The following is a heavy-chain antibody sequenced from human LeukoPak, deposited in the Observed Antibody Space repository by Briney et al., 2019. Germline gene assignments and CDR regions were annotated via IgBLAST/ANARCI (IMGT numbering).Heavy chain of an antibody. D-gene: IGHD3-3*01. Sequence: ASVKVSCKASGGTFSSYAISWVRQAPGQGLEWMGGIIPIFGTANYAQKFQGRVTITADESTSTAYMELRSLRSDDTAVYYCARSPTWSDYYQGLGMDVWGQGTTVTVSS. CDR3: ARSPTWSDYYQGLGMDV. CDR1: GGTFSSYA. J-gene: IGHJ6*02. V-gene: IGHV1-69*13. CDR2: IIPIFGTA.